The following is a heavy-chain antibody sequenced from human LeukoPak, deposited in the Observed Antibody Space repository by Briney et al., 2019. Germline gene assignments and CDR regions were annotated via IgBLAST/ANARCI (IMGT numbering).Heavy chain of an antibody. CDR1: GGTFSSYA. CDR2: IIPIFGIA. V-gene: IGHV1-69*04. J-gene: IGHJ6*02. D-gene: IGHD3-22*01. CDR3: ARAPSRDSSGPYGMDV. Sequence: SVKVSCKASGGTFSSYAISWVRQAPGQGLEWMGRIIPIFGIANYAQKFQGRVTITADKSTSTAYMELSGLRSEDTAVYYCARAPSRDSSGPYGMDVWGQGTTVTVSS.